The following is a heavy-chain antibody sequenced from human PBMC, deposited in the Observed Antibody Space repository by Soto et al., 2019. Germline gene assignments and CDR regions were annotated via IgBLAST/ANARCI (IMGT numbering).Heavy chain of an antibody. CDR3: ARTYSGSYFRAFDI. Sequence: QVQLVQSGDEVKKPGASVKVSCKASGYTFTSYGISWVRQATGQGLEWMGWISAYNGNTNYAQKRQGRVTMTTDTSTSTGYMELRSLRSDDTVVYYCARTYSGSYFRAFDIWGQGTMVTVSS. CDR1: GYTFTSYG. J-gene: IGHJ3*02. V-gene: IGHV1-18*01. CDR2: ISAYNGNT. D-gene: IGHD1-26*01.